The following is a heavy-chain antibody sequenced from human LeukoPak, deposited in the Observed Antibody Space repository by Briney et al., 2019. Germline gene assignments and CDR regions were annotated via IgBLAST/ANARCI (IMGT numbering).Heavy chain of an antibody. V-gene: IGHV3-21*01. J-gene: IGHJ4*02. CDR2: ISSSSTYI. CDR1: GFTFSTYI. Sequence: PGGSLRLSCAASGFTFSTYIINWVRQAPGKGLEWVSSISSSSTYIYYADSVRGRFTISRDDAKNSLYLQMNSLRAEDTAVYYCARGGTVVVSQNDYWGQGTLVTVSS. D-gene: IGHD2-21*01. CDR3: ARGGTVVVSQNDY.